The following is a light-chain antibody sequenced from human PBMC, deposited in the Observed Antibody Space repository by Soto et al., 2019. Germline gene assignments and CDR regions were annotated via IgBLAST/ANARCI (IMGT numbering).Light chain of an antibody. Sequence: AIQMTQSPSSLSASVGDRVIITCRASQAIRTELGWYQQRPGKAPKLLIYGTSNLQGGVPSRFSGSGSGTDFTLTINGLQPEDFATYYCLQDYSYPRTFGQGTKVDVK. CDR1: QAIRTE. V-gene: IGKV1-6*01. CDR3: LQDYSYPRT. CDR2: GTS. J-gene: IGKJ1*01.